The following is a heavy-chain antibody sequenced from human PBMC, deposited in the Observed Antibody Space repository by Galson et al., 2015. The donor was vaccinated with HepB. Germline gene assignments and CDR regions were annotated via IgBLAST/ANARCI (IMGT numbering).Heavy chain of an antibody. CDR2: ISSDGSSI. CDR1: GFTFNNYW. V-gene: IGHV3-74*01. Sequence: SLRLSCAASGFTFNNYWMHWVRQAPGKGLVWVSRISSDGSSISYAESVKGRFTISRDNAKNTLYLQMNSLRAEDTAVYYCARVYCGGDCYSEENLDYWGQGTLVTVSS. CDR3: ARVYCGGDCYSEENLDY. D-gene: IGHD2-21*02. J-gene: IGHJ4*02.